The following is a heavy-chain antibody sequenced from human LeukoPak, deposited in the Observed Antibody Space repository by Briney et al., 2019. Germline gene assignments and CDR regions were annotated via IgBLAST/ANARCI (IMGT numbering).Heavy chain of an antibody. V-gene: IGHV3-23*01. J-gene: IGHJ5*02. CDR2: ISGSGDYS. Sequence: GGSLRLSCAASGFTFSNYVMNWVRQAPGKGLEWVSAISGSGDYSNSADSVKGRFTISRDNSENTLYPQMNSLRAEDTGVYYCAKDFSAGGNYGYGRFDPWGQGTLVTVSP. CDR1: GFTFSNYV. CDR3: AKDFSAGGNYGYGRFDP. D-gene: IGHD4-17*01.